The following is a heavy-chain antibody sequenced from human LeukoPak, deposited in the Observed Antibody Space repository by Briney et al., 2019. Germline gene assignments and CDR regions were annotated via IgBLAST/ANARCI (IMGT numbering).Heavy chain of an antibody. Sequence: GGALRLSCAASGFTFSSYGMHWVRQAPGKGLEWVAFIRYDGSNKYYADSVKGRFTISRDNSKNTLYLQMNSRRAEDTAVYYCAKPEDYSYYMDVWGKGTTVTISS. V-gene: IGHV3-30*02. CDR3: AKPEDYSYYMDV. CDR1: GFTFSSYG. J-gene: IGHJ6*03. CDR2: IRYDGSNK.